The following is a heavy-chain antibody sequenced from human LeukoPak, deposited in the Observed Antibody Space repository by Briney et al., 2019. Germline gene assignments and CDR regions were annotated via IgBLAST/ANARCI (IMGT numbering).Heavy chain of an antibody. CDR2: IYYSGST. V-gene: IGHV4-59*01. Sequence: KPSETLSLTCTVSGGSISSYYWSWIRQPPGKGLEWIGYIYYSGSTSYNPSLKSRVTISVDTSKNQISLKVSSVTAADTAVYYCARTTEDCSSTSCYQYWFDPWGQGTLVTVSS. J-gene: IGHJ5*02. CDR3: ARTTEDCSSTSCYQYWFDP. D-gene: IGHD2-2*01. CDR1: GGSISSYY.